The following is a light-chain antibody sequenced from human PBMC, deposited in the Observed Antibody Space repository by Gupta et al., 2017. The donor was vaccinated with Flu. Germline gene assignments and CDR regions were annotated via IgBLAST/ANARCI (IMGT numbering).Light chain of an antibody. CDR1: ESVSSN. Sequence: EIVMTQSRATLSVFPGERATLSCRASESVSSNLAWYQQKPGQAPRLLIYGAFTRATGIPDRFGGSGSGTEFTLTISSLQSEDFAVYYCQQYNNWPRTFGQGTKVDIK. CDR3: QQYNNWPRT. J-gene: IGKJ1*01. V-gene: IGKV3-15*01. CDR2: GAF.